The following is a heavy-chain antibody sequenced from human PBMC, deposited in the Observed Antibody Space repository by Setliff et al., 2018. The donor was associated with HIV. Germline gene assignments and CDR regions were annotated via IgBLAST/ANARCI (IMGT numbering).Heavy chain of an antibody. CDR1: GGSISSYY. J-gene: IGHJ4*02. CDR2: IYYSGTA. Sequence: PSETLSLTCTVSGGSISSYYWSWIRLPPGKGLEWIGYIYYSGTAHYNPSLKSRATISIDTSNNQFALKLTSMTAADTAVYFCARLKSASGYFGFDSWGQGTLVTVSS. V-gene: IGHV4-59*08. CDR3: ARLKSASGYFGFDS. D-gene: IGHD5-12*01.